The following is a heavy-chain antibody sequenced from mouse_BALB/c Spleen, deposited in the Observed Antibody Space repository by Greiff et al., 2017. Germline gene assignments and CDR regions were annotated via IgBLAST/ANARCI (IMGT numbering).Heavy chain of an antibody. D-gene: IGHD4-1*01. V-gene: IGHV1-67*01. CDR3: AMANWDEGYFDV. CDR1: GYTFTDYA. J-gene: IGHJ1*01. CDR2: ISTYYGNT. Sequence: VQLVESGPELVRPGVSVKISCKGSGYTFTDYAMHWVKQSHAKSLEWIGVISTYYGNTNYNQKFKGKATMTVDKSSSTAYMELARLTSEDSAIYYCAMANWDEGYFDVWGAGTTVTVSS.